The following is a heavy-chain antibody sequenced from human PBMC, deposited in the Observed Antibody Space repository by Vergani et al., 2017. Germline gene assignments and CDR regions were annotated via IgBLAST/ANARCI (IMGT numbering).Heavy chain of an antibody. CDR1: GGSITYGAFY. CDR3: ARCFRYVWRIYGGTVANWFDP. V-gene: IGHV4-39*01. J-gene: IGHJ5*02. Sequence: QLQLQESGPGLVKPSETLSLPCTVSGGSITYGAFYWGWLRPSPGKGLEWIGSIYYSENKFYNPSLESRVTLSIDTTKNQFSLKLKSVTAADTAVYYCARCFRYVWRIYGGTVANWFDPWVQATLLTVP. CDR2: IYYSENK. D-gene: IGHD3-16*01.